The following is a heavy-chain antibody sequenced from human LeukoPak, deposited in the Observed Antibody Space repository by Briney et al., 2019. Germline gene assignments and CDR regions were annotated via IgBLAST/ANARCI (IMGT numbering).Heavy chain of an antibody. CDR2: IYTSGST. CDR1: GGSISNHY. Sequence: SETLSLTCTVSGGSISNHYWTWIRQPPGKGLEYIGYIYTSGSTDYNPSLKSRVTISVDTSKSQFSLKLRSVTAADAAVYYCARKHNYFYYLDVWGKGTTVTVSS. J-gene: IGHJ6*03. V-gene: IGHV4-4*09. CDR3: ARKHNYFYYLDV.